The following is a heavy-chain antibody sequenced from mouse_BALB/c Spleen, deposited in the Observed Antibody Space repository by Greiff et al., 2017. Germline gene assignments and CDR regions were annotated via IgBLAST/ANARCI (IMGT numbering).Heavy chain of an antibody. D-gene: IGHD2-10*01. CDR3: ARESYYGNSNWYFDV. CDR2: SRNKANDYTT. J-gene: IGHJ1*01. Sequence: EVMLVESGGGLVQPGGSLRLSCATSGFTFSDFYMEWVRQPPGKRLEWIAASRNKANDYTTEYSASVKGRFIVSRDTSQSILYLQMNALRAEDTAIYYCARESYYGNSNWYFDVWGAGTTVTVSS. CDR1: GFTFSDFY. V-gene: IGHV7-1*02.